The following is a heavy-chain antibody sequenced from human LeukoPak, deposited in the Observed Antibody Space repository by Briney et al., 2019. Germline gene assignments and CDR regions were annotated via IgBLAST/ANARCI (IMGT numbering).Heavy chain of an antibody. CDR2: ISGSGGST. V-gene: IGHV3-23*01. D-gene: IGHD3-10*01. Sequence: PGGSLRLSCAASGFTFSSYGMSWVRQAPGKGLEWVSAISGSGGSTYYADSVKGRFTISRDNAKNSLYLQMNSLRAEDTAVYYCAREIPPTMVRGLFGLDYWGQGTLVTVSS. CDR1: GFTFSSYG. J-gene: IGHJ4*02. CDR3: AREIPPTMVRGLFGLDY.